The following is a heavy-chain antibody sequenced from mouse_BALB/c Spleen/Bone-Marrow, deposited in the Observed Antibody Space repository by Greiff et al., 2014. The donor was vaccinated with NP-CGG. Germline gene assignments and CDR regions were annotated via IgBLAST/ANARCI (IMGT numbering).Heavy chain of an antibody. V-gene: IGHV4-1*02. CDR2: INPDSSTI. D-gene: IGHD2-1*01. CDR3: ARLGNYGWFAY. Sequence: EVQLVESGGGLVQPGGSLKLSCAASGFDFSRYWVSWVRQAPGKGLEWIGEINPDSSTINYTPSLKDKFIISRDNAKNTLYLQMSKVRSEDTALYYCARLGNYGWFAYWGQGTLVTVSA. J-gene: IGHJ3*01. CDR1: GFDFSRYW.